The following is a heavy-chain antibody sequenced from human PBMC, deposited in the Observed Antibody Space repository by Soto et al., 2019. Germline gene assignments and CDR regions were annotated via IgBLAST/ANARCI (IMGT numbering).Heavy chain of an antibody. J-gene: IGHJ4*02. CDR2: IYPDDSNT. CDR3: ATEAYSLAGTIDY. D-gene: IGHD1-1*01. Sequence: EVQLVQSGAEVKKPGESLKISCKGSAYTFSNCWIGWVRQMPGKGLECVGIIYPDDSNTIYSPSFRGQVTISADKSTGTAYLQWSRLKASDTAMYYCATEAYSLAGTIDYWGQGTLVTVSS. CDR1: AYTFSNCW. V-gene: IGHV5-51*03.